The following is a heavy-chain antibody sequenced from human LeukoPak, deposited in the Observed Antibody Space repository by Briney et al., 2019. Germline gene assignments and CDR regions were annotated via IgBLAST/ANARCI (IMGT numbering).Heavy chain of an antibody. D-gene: IGHD3-22*01. CDR1: GGSISSYY. CDR3: ARGGGDSSGYYYGWYFDY. V-gene: IGHV4-4*07. CDR2: IYTSGST. Sequence: PSETLSLTCTVSGGSISSYYWSWIRQPAGKGLEWIGRIYTSGSTNYNPSLKSRVTMSVDTSKNQFSLKLSSVTAADTAVYYCARGGGDSSGYYYGWYFDYWGQGTLVTVSS. J-gene: IGHJ4*02.